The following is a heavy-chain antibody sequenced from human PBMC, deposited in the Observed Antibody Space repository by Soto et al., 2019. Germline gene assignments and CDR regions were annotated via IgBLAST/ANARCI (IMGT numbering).Heavy chain of an antibody. CDR3: ARGDCVGGSCYSLAGSFYYYMDA. V-gene: IGHV3-74*02. D-gene: IGHD2-15*01. Sequence: EVQLVESGGGLVQPGGSLRLSCAASGFTFRNYGMYWVRQAPGQGREGVSRINSDGSVSSYADSVKGRLTISRDNVKNTLYLLMDSLRAEDTAVYYCARGDCVGGSCYSLAGSFYYYMDAWGKGTTVTVFS. CDR2: INSDGSVS. J-gene: IGHJ6*03. CDR1: GFTFRNYG.